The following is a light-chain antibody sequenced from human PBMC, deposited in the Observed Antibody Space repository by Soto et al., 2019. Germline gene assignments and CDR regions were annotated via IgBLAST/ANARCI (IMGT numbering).Light chain of an antibody. CDR3: CSYAGSPRYV. J-gene: IGLJ1*01. V-gene: IGLV2-11*01. CDR2: DVS. CDR1: SSDVGGYNY. Sequence: QSALTQPRSVSGSPGQSVTISCTGTSSDVGGYNYVSWYQQHPGIAPKVMIYDVSERPSGVPDRFSGSKSGNTASLTISGLQAEDEADYYCCSYAGSPRYVLGTGTKLTVL.